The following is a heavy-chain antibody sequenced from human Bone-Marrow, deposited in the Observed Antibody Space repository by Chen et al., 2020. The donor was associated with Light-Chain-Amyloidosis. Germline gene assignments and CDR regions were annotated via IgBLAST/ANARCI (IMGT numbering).Heavy chain of an antibody. CDR3: ESRSSTSDRCRTSSSVSFDC. J-gene: IGHJ4*02. Sequence: DVQLVESGGGLVQSGGSLRLSCAASGFIFSNYWMTWVRQAPGKGLELVANIEKDGSGNSYVDYVKCRITISRDNAKSSMYTHMKQLSAVATAVYSCESRSSTSDRCRTSSSVSFDCWGQGTTVTVSS. CDR1: GFIFSNYW. CDR2: IEKDGSGN. V-gene: IGHV3-7*03. D-gene: IGHD6-6*01.